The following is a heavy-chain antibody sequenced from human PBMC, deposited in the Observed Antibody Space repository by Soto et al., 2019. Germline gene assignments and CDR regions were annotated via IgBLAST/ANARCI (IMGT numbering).Heavy chain of an antibody. D-gene: IGHD1-26*01. Sequence: GGSMRLSCAASGLNFGGYAMSWVRQAPGKGLEWVSAISGSGGSTYYADSVKGRFTISRDNSKNTLYLQMNSLRAEDTAVYYCAKERWDNWFDPWGQGTLVTVSS. CDR1: GLNFGGYA. CDR2: ISGSGGST. V-gene: IGHV3-23*01. J-gene: IGHJ5*02. CDR3: AKERWDNWFDP.